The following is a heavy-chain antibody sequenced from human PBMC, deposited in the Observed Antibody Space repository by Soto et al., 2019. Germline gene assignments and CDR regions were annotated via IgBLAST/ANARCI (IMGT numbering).Heavy chain of an antibody. D-gene: IGHD2-15*01. Sequence: QVQLVESGGGLVKPGGSLRLSCAASGFTFSSYGMHWVRQAPGKGLEWVAVISYDGSNKYYADSVKGRFTISRDNSKNTLYLQMNSLRAEDTAVYYCAKDQGAYCSGGSCYSSPDYYYGMDVWGQGTTVTVSS. V-gene: IGHV3-30*18. CDR3: AKDQGAYCSGGSCYSSPDYYYGMDV. CDR1: GFTFSSYG. CDR2: ISYDGSNK. J-gene: IGHJ6*02.